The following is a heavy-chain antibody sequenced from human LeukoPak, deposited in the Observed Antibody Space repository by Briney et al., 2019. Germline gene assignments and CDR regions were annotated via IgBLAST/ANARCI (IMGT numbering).Heavy chain of an antibody. Sequence: SETLSLTCTVSGGSISSYYWSWIRQPAGKGLEWIGRIYTSGSTNYNPSLKSRVTMSVDTSKNQFSLKLSSVTAADTAVYYCARERAGDTAMDEGFDYWGQGTLVTVSS. CDR2: IYTSGST. J-gene: IGHJ4*02. CDR1: GGSISSYY. V-gene: IGHV4-4*07. CDR3: ARERAGDTAMDEGFDY. D-gene: IGHD5-18*01.